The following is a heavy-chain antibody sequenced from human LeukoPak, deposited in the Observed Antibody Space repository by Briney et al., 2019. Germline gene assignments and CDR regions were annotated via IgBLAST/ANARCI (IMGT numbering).Heavy chain of an antibody. CDR1: GGSISSGGYY. J-gene: IGHJ4*02. V-gene: IGHV4-30-2*03. CDR3: ARRGPAYYFDY. D-gene: IGHD2-2*01. CDR2: IYHSGST. Sequence: SETLSLTCTVSGGSISSGGYYWSWIRQPPGKGLEWIGYIYHSGSTYYNPSLKSRVTISVDTSKNQFSLKLSSVTAADTAVYYCARRGPAYYFDYWGQGTLVTVSS.